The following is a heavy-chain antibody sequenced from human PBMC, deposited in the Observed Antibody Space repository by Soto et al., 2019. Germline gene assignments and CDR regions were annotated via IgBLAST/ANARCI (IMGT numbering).Heavy chain of an antibody. CDR1: GFTFSSYG. CDR3: ASWIVQGFDP. V-gene: IGHV3-33*01. J-gene: IGHJ5*02. CDR2: IWYDGSNK. D-gene: IGHD3-22*01. Sequence: QVQLVESGGGVVQPGRSLRLSCAASGFTFSSYGMHWVRQAPGKGLEWVAVIWYDGSNKYDADSVKGRFTVSIDNSKNALYRHMDSLRAEDAAVYYCASWIVQGFDPWGQGALVTVCS.